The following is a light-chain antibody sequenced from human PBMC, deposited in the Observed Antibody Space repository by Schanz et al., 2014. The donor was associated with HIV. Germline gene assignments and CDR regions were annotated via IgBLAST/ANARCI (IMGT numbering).Light chain of an antibody. CDR3: SSYTSSSTLV. CDR1: SSDVGAYNS. J-gene: IGLJ2*01. V-gene: IGLV2-14*01. CDR2: DVS. Sequence: QSALTQPASVSGSPGQSITISCTGTSSDVGAYNSVSWFQQYPGKAPKLIIYDVSNRPSGVSNRFSGSKSANTASLTISGLQAEDEADYYCSSYTSSSTLVFGGGTKLTVL.